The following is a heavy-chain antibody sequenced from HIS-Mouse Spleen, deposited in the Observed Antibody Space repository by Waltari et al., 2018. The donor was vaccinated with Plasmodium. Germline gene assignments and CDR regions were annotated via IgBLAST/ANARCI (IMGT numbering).Heavy chain of an antibody. J-gene: IGHJ3*02. CDR2: INHSGST. CDR3: ATSNDI. CDR1: GGSFSGYY. D-gene: IGHD7-27*01. V-gene: IGHV4-34*01. Sequence: QVQLQQWGAGLLKPSETLSLTCAVYGGSFSGYYWSWIRQPPGKGLEWMGEINHSGSTNYNPPLKSRVTISVDTSKNQFSLKLSSVTAADTAVYYCATSNDIWGQGTMVTVSS.